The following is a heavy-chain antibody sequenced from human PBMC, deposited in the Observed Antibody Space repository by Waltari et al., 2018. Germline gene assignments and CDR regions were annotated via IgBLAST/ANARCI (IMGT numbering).Heavy chain of an antibody. D-gene: IGHD3-10*02. J-gene: IGHJ3*02. CDR3: ARHVRNPDAFDI. Sequence: QLQLQESGPGLVKPSETLSLTCTVSGGSISSSSYYWGWIRQPPGKGLEWIGSIYYSGSTYYNPSIKRRVTISVDTSKNQFSLKLSSVTAADTAVYYCARHVRNPDAFDIWGQGTMVTVSS. CDR2: IYYSGST. V-gene: IGHV4-39*01. CDR1: GGSISSSSYY.